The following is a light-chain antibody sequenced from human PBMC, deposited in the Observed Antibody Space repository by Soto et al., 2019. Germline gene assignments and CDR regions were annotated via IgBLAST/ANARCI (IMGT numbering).Light chain of an antibody. Sequence: DIIMTQSPESLAVSLGERANINCKSSQSLLYRSKNKDYLAWYQQKPGQPPRLLIYWASTRESGVSDRFSGSGAGTDFTLTVTSMQAEDVAVYYCQQYFNTPWTFGQGTKVEIK. CDR3: QQYFNTPWT. CDR1: QSLLYRSKNKDY. CDR2: WAS. J-gene: IGKJ1*01. V-gene: IGKV4-1*01.